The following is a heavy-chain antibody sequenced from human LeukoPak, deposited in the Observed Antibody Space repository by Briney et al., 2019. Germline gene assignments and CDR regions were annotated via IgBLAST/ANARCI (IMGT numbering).Heavy chain of an antibody. CDR3: AKDKTLGGYCSSTSCPGNWLDP. CDR2: ISGSGGST. CDR1: GFTLSSYA. J-gene: IGHJ5*02. D-gene: IGHD2-2*01. Sequence: PGGSMRLSSAASGFTLSSYAMSWVRQAPGNGLEWVSAISGSGGSTYYADSVKGRFTISRDNSKNTLYLQMNSLRAEDTAVYYCAKDKTLGGYCSSTSCPGNWLDPWGQGTLVTVSS. V-gene: IGHV3-23*01.